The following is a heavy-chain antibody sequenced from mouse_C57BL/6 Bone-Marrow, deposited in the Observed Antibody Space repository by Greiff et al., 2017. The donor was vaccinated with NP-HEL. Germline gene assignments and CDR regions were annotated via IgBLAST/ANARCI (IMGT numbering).Heavy chain of an antibody. Sequence: VQLQQSGAELVRPGASVKLSCTASGFNIKDDYMHWVKQRPEQGLEWIGWIDPENGDTEYASKFQGKATITADTSSNTAYLQLSSLTSEDTAVYYCTSDSSGYFWFAYWGQGTLVTVSA. CDR1: GFNIKDDY. D-gene: IGHD3-2*02. J-gene: IGHJ3*01. V-gene: IGHV14-4*01. CDR2: IDPENGDT. CDR3: TSDSSGYFWFAY.